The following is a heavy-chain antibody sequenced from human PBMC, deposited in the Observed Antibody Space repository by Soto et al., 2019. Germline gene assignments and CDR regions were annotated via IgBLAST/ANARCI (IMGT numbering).Heavy chain of an antibody. V-gene: IGHV4-38-2*01. Sequence: SETLSLTCAVSGYSIRSGYFWGWIRQPPGKGLEWIGSMYHSGITYYNLSLKSRVTISVDTSKNQLSLKLSSTTAADTAVYYCARSMYSTSAQLYYGMDVWGQGTTVTSP. CDR2: MYHSGIT. CDR1: GYSIRSGYF. CDR3: ARSMYSTSAQLYYGMDV. J-gene: IGHJ6*02. D-gene: IGHD6-6*01.